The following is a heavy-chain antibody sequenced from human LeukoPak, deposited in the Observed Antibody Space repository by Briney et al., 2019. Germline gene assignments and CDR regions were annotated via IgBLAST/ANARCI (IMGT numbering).Heavy chain of an antibody. D-gene: IGHD4-17*01. J-gene: IGHJ4*02. CDR3: ARNYGDLDY. Sequence: GASVKVSCKASGYTFTAYYIHWVRQAPGQGLEWMGRINPSSGGTEYAQRFQGRVTVTRVTSISPAYVELSRLTPDDTAVYYCARNYGDLDYWGQGTLVTVSS. V-gene: IGHV1-2*06. CDR2: INPSSGGT. CDR1: GYTFTAYY.